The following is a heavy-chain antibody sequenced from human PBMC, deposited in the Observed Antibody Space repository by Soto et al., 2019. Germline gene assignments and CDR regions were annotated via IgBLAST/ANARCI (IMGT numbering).Heavy chain of an antibody. CDR1: GFTVSDCA. Sequence: GGSLSLSCAASGFTVSDCAMTWVRQAPGKRLEWVSAISGGGSTYYAYSVRGRFTISRDNSKNTVYLQMDSLRAEDTATYYCAKWHSYNFDSLAFGGFDWWGQGTQVTVSS. CDR3: AKWHSYNFDSLAFGGFDW. CDR2: ISGGGST. J-gene: IGHJ4*02. V-gene: IGHV3-23*01. D-gene: IGHD3-22*01.